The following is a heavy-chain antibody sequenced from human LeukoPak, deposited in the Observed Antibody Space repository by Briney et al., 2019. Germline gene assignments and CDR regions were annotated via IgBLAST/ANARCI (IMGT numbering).Heavy chain of an antibody. J-gene: IGHJ4*02. CDR2: ISSSSSYI. Sequence: GGSLRLSCAASGFTFSSYSMTWVRQAPGKGLEWVSSISSSSSYIYYADSVKGRFTISRDNAKNSLYLQMNSLRAEDTAVYYCARQGPQYYDFWSGYYTGIDYWGQGTLVTVSS. D-gene: IGHD3-3*01. CDR1: GFTFSSYS. CDR3: ARQGPQYYDFWSGYYTGIDY. V-gene: IGHV3-21*01.